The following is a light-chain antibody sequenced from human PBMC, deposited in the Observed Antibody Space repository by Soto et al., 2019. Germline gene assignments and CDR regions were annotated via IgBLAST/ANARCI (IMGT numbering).Light chain of an antibody. Sequence: DIQMTQSPSTLSASVGDRVNITCRASQSISAWLAWYQQKPGKAPKLLIYKASSLESGVPSRLSGSGSGTEFTLTISSLQPDDFATYYCQQYDSYSYTFGQGTKVDIK. J-gene: IGKJ2*01. CDR2: KAS. V-gene: IGKV1-5*03. CDR3: QQYDSYSYT. CDR1: QSISAW.